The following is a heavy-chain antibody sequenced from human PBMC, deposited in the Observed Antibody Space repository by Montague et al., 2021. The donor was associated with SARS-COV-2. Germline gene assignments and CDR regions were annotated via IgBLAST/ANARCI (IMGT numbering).Heavy chain of an antibody. CDR1: GFIFSSYA. V-gene: IGHV3-23*01. Sequence: SLRLSCAASGFIFSSYAMSWVRQAPGKGLEWVSAISGSGGSTYYADSVKGRFTISRDNSKNTLYLQMNSLRAEDTAVYYCAKFFGGWHRYGMDVWGQGTTVTVSS. J-gene: IGHJ6*02. CDR3: AKFFGGWHRYGMDV. CDR2: ISGSGGST. D-gene: IGHD6-19*01.